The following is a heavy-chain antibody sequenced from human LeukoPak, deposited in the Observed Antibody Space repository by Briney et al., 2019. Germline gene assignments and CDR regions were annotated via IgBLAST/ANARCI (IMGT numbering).Heavy chain of an antibody. J-gene: IGHJ4*02. V-gene: IGHV3-21*01. CDR1: GFTFSSYN. CDR3: ARAPYSSGSDY. CDR2: ISSSNYI. Sequence: GGSLRLSCAASGFTFSSYNMNWVRQAPGKGLEWVSSISSSNYIYYADSVKGRFTISRDNAKNSLYLQMNSLRAEDTAVYYCARAPYSSGSDYWGQGTLVSVSS. D-gene: IGHD6-19*01.